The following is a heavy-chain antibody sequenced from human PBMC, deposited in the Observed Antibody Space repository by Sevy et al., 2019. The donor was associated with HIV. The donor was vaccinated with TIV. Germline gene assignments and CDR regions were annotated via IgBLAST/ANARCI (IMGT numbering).Heavy chain of an antibody. CDR3: ARRNAFDI. J-gene: IGHJ3*02. Sequence: SETLSLTCTVSGGSINSDHWNWIRQPPGKGLEWIGYVYYTGGTNYNPSLKNRVTISVDRTKNQLSLKLTSVTAADTAVYYCARRNAFDIWGQGTMVTVSS. CDR1: GGSINSDH. V-gene: IGHV4-59*08. CDR2: VYYTGGT.